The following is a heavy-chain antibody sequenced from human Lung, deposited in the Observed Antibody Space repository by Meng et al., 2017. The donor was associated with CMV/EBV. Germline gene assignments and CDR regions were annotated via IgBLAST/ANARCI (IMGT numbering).Heavy chain of an antibody. D-gene: IGHD2-2*02. CDR2: INPKSGGT. CDR1: RDTFSDYY. V-gene: IGHV1-2*02. Sequence: ASXXVSXNASRDTFSDYYMHWVRQAPGQGLEWMGWINPKSGGTNYAQTFQGRVTMTRDTSISTAYMELGSLRSDDTAVYYCARDFLGSCRSANCYTLSFDYWGQGTLVTVSS. CDR3: ARDFLGSCRSANCYTLSFDY. J-gene: IGHJ4*02.